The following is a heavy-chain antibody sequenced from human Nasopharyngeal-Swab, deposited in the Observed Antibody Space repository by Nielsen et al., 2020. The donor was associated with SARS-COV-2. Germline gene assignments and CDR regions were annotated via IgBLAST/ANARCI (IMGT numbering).Heavy chain of an antibody. CDR1: GFTFSSYA. CDR2: ISYDGSNK. D-gene: IGHD4-17*01. CDR3: ARSYYGAYYYGMDV. J-gene: IGHJ6*02. Sequence: GESLKISCAASGFTFSSYAMHWLRQAPGKGLEWVAVISYDGSNKYYADSVKGRFTISRDNSKNTLYLQMNSLRAEDTAVYYCARSYYGAYYYGMDVWGQGTTVTVSS. V-gene: IGHV3-30-3*01.